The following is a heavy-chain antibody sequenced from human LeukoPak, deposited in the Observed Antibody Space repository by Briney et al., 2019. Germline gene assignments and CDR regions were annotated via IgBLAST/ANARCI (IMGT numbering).Heavy chain of an antibody. CDR1: GFTFSTYW. CDR3: AREIDIVVVSGYGMDV. J-gene: IGHJ6*02. D-gene: IGHD2-2*01. Sequence: QPGGSLRLTCAASGFTFSTYWMHWVRQAPGKGLEWVAAIAFDDTDRYYIDSVKGRFTISRDNSKNTLYLQMNSLRAEDTAVYYCAREIDIVVVSGYGMDVWGQGTTVTVSS. V-gene: IGHV3-30*03. CDR2: IAFDDTDR.